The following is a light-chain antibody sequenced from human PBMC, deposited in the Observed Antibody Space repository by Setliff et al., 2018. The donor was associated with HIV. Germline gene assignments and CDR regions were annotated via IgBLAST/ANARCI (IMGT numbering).Light chain of an antibody. Sequence: SYELTQPPSVSVAPGKTARITCGGNNIGSKSVHWYQQKPGQAPVLVIYYDSDRPSGIPERFSGSNSGNTATLTISRVEAGDEADYYWQVWDSSSDHSYVFGTGTKVTVL. CDR1: NIGSKS. V-gene: IGLV3-21*04. CDR2: YDS. CDR3: QVWDSSSDHSYV. J-gene: IGLJ1*01.